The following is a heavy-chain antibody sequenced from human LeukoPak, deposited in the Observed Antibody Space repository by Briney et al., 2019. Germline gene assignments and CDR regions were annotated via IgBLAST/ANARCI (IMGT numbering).Heavy chain of an antibody. CDR2: IYHSGST. D-gene: IGHD3-9*01. J-gene: IGHJ6*03. CDR1: GYSISSGYY. Sequence: SETLSLTCTVSGYSISSGYYWGWIRQPPGKGLEWIGSIYHSGSTYYNPSLKSRVTISVDTSKNQFSLKLSSVTAADTAVYYCARASVISDILTGYPYYYYYYMDVWGKGTTVTISS. V-gene: IGHV4-38-2*02. CDR3: ARASVISDILTGYPYYYYYYMDV.